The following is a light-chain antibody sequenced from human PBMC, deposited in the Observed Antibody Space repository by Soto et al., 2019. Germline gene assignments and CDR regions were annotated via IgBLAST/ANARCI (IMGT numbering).Light chain of an antibody. V-gene: IGKV3-20*01. CDR2: GAS. CDR1: QDIGSSN. J-gene: IGKJ2*01. CDR3: QHYPT. Sequence: EIVLTQSPGTLSLSPGEKATLSCRASQDIGSSNVAWYQHKPGLAPRLLLYGASSRATGIPDRFSGGESGTDFPITIDALEPVDFGVYYSQHYPTF.